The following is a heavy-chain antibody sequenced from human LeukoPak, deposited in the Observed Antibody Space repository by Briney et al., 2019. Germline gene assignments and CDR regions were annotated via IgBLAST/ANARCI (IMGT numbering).Heavy chain of an antibody. J-gene: IGHJ4*02. CDR2: INHSGST. D-gene: IGHD3-10*01. V-gene: IGHV4-34*01. CDR1: GGSFSGYY. CDR3: ARQRGYGSGSYRYYFDY. Sequence: PSETLSLTCAVYGGSFSGYYWSWIRQPPGKGLEWIGEINHSGSTSYNPSLKSRVTISVDTSKNQFSLKLSSVTAADTAVYYCARQRGYGSGSYRYYFDYWGQGTLVTVSS.